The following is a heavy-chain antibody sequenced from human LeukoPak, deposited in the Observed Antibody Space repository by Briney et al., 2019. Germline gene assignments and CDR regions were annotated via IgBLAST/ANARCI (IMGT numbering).Heavy chain of an antibody. Sequence: GGSLRLSCAASGFTFSSYAMSWVRQAPGKGLVWVSRINSDGSSTTYADSVKGRFTVSRDNAKNTLYLQMDSLRAEDSAVYYCARGLVHDTSGYYSDYWGQGILVTVSS. CDR3: ARGLVHDTSGYYSDY. J-gene: IGHJ4*02. CDR2: INSDGSST. CDR1: GFTFSSYA. D-gene: IGHD3-22*01. V-gene: IGHV3-74*01.